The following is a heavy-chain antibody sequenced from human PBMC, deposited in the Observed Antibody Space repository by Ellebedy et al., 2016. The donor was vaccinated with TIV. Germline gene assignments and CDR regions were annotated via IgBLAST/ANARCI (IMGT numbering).Heavy chain of an antibody. Sequence: SETLSLXCAVDGGSRSGYFWNWIRQPPGEGLEWIGEVNHRGITNYNPSLKSRVIISMDTSKKEVSLNLYSVTAADTAVYYCAGGGQTSVAYSWGRGALVTVSS. CDR3: AGGGQTSVAYS. CDR2: VNHRGIT. J-gene: IGHJ4*02. D-gene: IGHD5-12*01. V-gene: IGHV4-34*01. CDR1: GGSRSGYF.